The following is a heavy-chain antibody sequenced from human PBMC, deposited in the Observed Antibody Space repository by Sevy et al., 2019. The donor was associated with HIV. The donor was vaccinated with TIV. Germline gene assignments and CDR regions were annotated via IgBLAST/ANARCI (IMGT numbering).Heavy chain of an antibody. J-gene: IGHJ4*02. CDR3: AGSITMVRGVIITGPYFDY. Sequence: GGSRGLSCAAPRFTFSSYSMNGVRQAPGKGLEGVSYISISSSTIYYADSVKGRCTISRDNAKNSLYLQMNSLRDEDTAVYYCAGSITMVRGVIITGPYFDYWGQGTLVTVSS. D-gene: IGHD3-10*01. CDR1: RFTFSSYS. CDR2: ISISSSTI. V-gene: IGHV3-48*02.